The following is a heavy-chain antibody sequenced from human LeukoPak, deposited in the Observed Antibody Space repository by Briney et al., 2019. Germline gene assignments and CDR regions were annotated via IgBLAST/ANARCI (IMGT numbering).Heavy chain of an antibody. D-gene: IGHD6-19*01. CDR3: AKTRDIAVAGTSYYFDY. Sequence: ASVKVSCKASGGTFSSYAISWVRQAPGQGLEWMGWISAYNGNTNYAQKLQGRVTMTTDTSTSTAYMELRSLRSDDTAVYYCAKTRDIAVAGTSYYFDYWGQGTLVTVSS. V-gene: IGHV1-18*01. J-gene: IGHJ4*02. CDR1: GGTFSSYA. CDR2: ISAYNGNT.